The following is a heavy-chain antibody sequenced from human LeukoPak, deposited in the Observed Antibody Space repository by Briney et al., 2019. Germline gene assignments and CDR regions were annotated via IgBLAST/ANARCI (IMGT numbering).Heavy chain of an antibody. CDR1: GFTFTNYD. D-gene: IGHD6-13*01. V-gene: IGHV3-13*01. Sequence: GGSLRLSCAASGFTFTNYDMHCVRQAAGKGLEWVSAIGTAGDTYYPGSVKGRFTISRENAKNSLYLQMNSLSAGDTAVYYCASSPAYSSSWYAIDNWGQGTLVTVSS. CDR2: IGTAGDT. CDR3: ASSPAYSSSWYAIDN. J-gene: IGHJ4*02.